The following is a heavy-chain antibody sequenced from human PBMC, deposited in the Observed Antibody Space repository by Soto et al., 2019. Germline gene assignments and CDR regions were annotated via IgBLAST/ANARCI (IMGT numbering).Heavy chain of an antibody. J-gene: IGHJ6*02. CDR3: ARQGAAPAGDYYYGMDA. CDR1: GGSISRSSYY. D-gene: IGHD6-13*01. CDR2: IYYSGST. V-gene: IGHV4-39*01. Sequence: SETLSLTCTVSGGSISRSSYYWGWIRQPPGNGLEWIGSIYYSGSTYYNPSLKSRVTISVDTSKNQFSLKLSSVTAADTAVYYCARQGAAPAGDYYYGMDAWGQGTTVTVSS.